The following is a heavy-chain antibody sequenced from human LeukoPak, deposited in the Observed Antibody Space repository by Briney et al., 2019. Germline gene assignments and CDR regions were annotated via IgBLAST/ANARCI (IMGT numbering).Heavy chain of an antibody. Sequence: SETLSLTCTVSGGSINSYYWSWIRQPPGKGLEWIGYIYYSGSTNYNPSLKSRVSISIDTSKNQLSLQLSSVTAADTAVYYCARDRDSSGLRDFDLWGRGTLVTVSA. CDR1: GGSINSYY. CDR2: IYYSGST. J-gene: IGHJ2*01. CDR3: ARDRDSSGLRDFDL. V-gene: IGHV4-59*01. D-gene: IGHD3-22*01.